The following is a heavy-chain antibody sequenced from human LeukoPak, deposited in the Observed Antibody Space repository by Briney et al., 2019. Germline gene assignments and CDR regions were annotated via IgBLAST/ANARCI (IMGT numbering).Heavy chain of an antibody. J-gene: IGHJ3*02. Sequence: SETLSLTCAVYGGSFSGYYWSWIRQPPGKGLEWIGEINHSGSTNYNPSLKSRVTISVDTSKNQFSLKLSSVTAADTAVYYCARGESSWYTAFDIWGQGTMVTVSS. D-gene: IGHD6-13*01. CDR1: GGSFSGYY. CDR3: ARGESSWYTAFDI. V-gene: IGHV4-34*01. CDR2: INHSGST.